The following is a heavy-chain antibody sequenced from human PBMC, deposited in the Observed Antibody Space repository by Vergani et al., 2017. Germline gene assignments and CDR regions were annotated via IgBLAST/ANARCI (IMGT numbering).Heavy chain of an antibody. CDR2: INPSGGST. Sequence: QVQLVQSGAEVKKSGASVKVFCKASGYTFTSYYMHWVRQAPGQGLEWMGIINPSGGSTSYAQKFQGRVTMTRDTTTSTVYMELSSLRSEDTAVYYCARMGLWFGELGPFDYWGQGTLVTVSS. V-gene: IGHV1-46*01. CDR3: ARMGLWFGELGPFDY. CDR1: GYTFTSYY. J-gene: IGHJ4*02. D-gene: IGHD3-10*01.